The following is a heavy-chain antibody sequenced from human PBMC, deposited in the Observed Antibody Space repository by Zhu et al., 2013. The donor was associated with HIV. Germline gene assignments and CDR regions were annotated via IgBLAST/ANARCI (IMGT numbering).Heavy chain of an antibody. Sequence: QDRLVQSGVEVKKPGASVKVSCRASGYMFINYGIAWVRQGPGQGLEWLGWISGHNGNTNYAQKFRDRVTLTTDRPTGTAYMELKRLTSDDTAIYYCTRDRQRVTFDYWGQGTLVTVAS. CDR1: GYMFINYG. CDR3: TRDRQRVTFDY. CDR2: ISGHNGNT. D-gene: IGHD2-21*02. J-gene: IGHJ4*02. V-gene: IGHV1-18*01.